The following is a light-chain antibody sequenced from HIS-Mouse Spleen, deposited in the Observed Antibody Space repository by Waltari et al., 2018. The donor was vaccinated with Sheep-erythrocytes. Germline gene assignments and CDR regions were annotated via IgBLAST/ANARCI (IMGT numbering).Light chain of an antibody. J-gene: IGLJ1*01. CDR1: SRDVGGYNA. CDR2: DVS. CDR3: CSYAGSYTYV. V-gene: IGLV2-11*01. Sequence: QSALTQPRSVSGSPGQSVTISCTGTSRDVGGYNAVSWYQQHPGNAPKLMIYDVSKRPSGVPDRFSGSKSGNTASLTISGLQAEDEADYYCCSYAGSYTYVFGTGTKVTVL.